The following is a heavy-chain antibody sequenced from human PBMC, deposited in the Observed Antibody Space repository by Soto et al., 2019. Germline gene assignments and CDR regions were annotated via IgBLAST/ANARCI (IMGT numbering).Heavy chain of an antibody. CDR3: AREGAAPYYYYGMDV. D-gene: IGHD6-6*01. CDR2: IYYSGST. J-gene: IGHJ6*02. CDR1: GGSISSGGYF. V-gene: IGHV4-31*03. Sequence: QVQLQESGPGLVKPSQTLSLTCTVSGGSISSGGYFWSWIRQHPGKGLEWIGFIYYSGSTSYNPSLEIRVTISVDTSKNQFSLKLSSVTAADTAVYYCAREGAAPYYYYGMDVWGQGTTVTVSS.